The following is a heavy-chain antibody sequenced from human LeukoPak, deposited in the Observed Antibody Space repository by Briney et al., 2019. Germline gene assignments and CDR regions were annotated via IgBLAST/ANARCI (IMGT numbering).Heavy chain of an antibody. D-gene: IGHD1-1*01. CDR3: ARERYNWNDGRNAFDI. J-gene: IGHJ3*02. CDR1: GFTFSDYY. CDR2: ISSSGSTI. Sequence: GGSLRLSCAASGFTFSDYYMSWLRQAPGKGLEWVSYISSSGSTIYYADSVKGRFTISRDNAKNSLYLQMNSLRAEDTAVYYCARERYNWNDGRNAFDIWGQGTMVTVSS. V-gene: IGHV3-11*04.